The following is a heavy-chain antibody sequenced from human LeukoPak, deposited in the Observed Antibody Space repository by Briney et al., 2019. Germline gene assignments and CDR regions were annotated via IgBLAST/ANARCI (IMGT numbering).Heavy chain of an antibody. Sequence: SETLSLTCAVYGGSFSGYYWSWIRQPPGKGLEWIGEINHSGSTNYNPSLKSRVTISVDTSKNQFSLKLSSVTAADTAVYYCAESSGTIHWGQGTLVTVSS. D-gene: IGHD3-22*01. V-gene: IGHV4-34*01. CDR1: GGSFSGYY. J-gene: IGHJ4*02. CDR3: AESSGTIH. CDR2: INHSGST.